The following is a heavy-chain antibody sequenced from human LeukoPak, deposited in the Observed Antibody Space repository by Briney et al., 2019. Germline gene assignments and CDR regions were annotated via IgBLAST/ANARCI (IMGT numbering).Heavy chain of an antibody. J-gene: IGHJ3*02. D-gene: IGHD2-2*02. Sequence: GGSLRLSCAASGFTFSSYAMSWVRQAPGKGLEWVSAISGSGGSTYYADSVKGRFTISRDNSKNTLYLQMNSLRAEDTAVYYCAKERIRAVVVPAAILDAFDIWGQGTMVTVSS. CDR3: AKERIRAVVVPAAILDAFDI. CDR2: ISGSGGST. CDR1: GFTFSSYA. V-gene: IGHV3-23*01.